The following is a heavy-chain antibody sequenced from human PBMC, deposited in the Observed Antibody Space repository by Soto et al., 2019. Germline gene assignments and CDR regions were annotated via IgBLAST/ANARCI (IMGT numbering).Heavy chain of an antibody. J-gene: IGHJ4*02. Sequence: QVQLVEPGGGVVQPGRSLRLSCAASGFTFSSYAMHWVRQAPGKGLEWVAVISYDGSNKYYADSVKGRFTISRDNSKNTLYLQMNSLRAEDTAVYYCASSGPFDYWGQGTLVTVSS. CDR2: ISYDGSNK. CDR3: ASSGPFDY. CDR1: GFTFSSYA. V-gene: IGHV3-30-3*01. D-gene: IGHD1-26*01.